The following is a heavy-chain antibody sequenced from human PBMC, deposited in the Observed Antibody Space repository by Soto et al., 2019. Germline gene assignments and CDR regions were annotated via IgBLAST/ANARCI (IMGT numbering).Heavy chain of an antibody. V-gene: IGHV2-5*02. J-gene: IGHJ4*02. CDR3: AHRPRGYSYHFDY. CDR1: GFSLTTRGVG. D-gene: IGHD5-18*01. Sequence: QITLKESGPTLVKPTQTLTLTCTFSGFSLTTRGVGVGWIRQPPGTALEGLALIYWDDEEGYSPSLKSRLTITKYTSKAPVVLTMSNTDPLDTSTYSCAHRPRGYSYHFDYWGQGTLVTVSS. CDR2: IYWDDEE.